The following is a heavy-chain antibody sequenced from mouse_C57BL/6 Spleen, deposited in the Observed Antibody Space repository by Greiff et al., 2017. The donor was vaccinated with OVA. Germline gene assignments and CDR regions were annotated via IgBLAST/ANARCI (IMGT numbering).Heavy chain of an antibody. CDR3: ARGGNSYFDY. CDR2: ISSGSSTI. Sequence: EVMLVESGGGLVKPGGSLKLSCAASGFTFSDYGMHWVRQAPEKGLEWVAYISSGSSTIYYADTVKGRFTISRDNAKNTLFLQMTSLRSEDTAMYYCARGGNSYFDYWGQGTTLTVSS. D-gene: IGHD2-1*01. CDR1: GFTFSDYG. V-gene: IGHV5-17*01. J-gene: IGHJ2*01.